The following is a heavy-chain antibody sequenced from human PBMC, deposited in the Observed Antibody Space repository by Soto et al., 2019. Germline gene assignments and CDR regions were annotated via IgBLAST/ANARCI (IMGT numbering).Heavy chain of an antibody. CDR2: IGPDGYRT. CDR3: VRDPKWAYDF. D-gene: IGHD1-26*01. CDR1: GFTFSRHW. Sequence: EVQLVESGGALVQSGGSLRLSCAASGFTFSRHWMHWVRQAPGKGLSWVSHIGPDGYRTREADSVKGRFIISRDNAKNTLYLQMNSVRDDDTAIYYCVRDPKWAYDFWGPGILVTVSS. J-gene: IGHJ4*02. V-gene: IGHV3-74*01.